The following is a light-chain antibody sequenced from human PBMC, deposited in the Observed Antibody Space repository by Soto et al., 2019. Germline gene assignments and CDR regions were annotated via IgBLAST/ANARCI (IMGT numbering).Light chain of an antibody. CDR1: QSISSY. V-gene: IGKV1-39*01. CDR2: AAS. Sequence: DIQMTQSPSSLSASVGDRVTITCRASQSISSYLNWYQQKPGKAPKLLIYAASSLQSGVPSRFSGSGSGTDFTLTISSLQPEDFAVYYCQQYVTSPPGYTFGQGTELRIK. CDR3: QQYVTSPPGYT. J-gene: IGKJ2*01.